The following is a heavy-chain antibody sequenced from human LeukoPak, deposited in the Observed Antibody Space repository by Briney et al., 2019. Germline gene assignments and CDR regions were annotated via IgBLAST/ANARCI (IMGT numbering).Heavy chain of an antibody. CDR2: IYSSGRT. CDR1: GGSINSYY. D-gene: IGHD6-6*01. V-gene: IGHV4-59*12. Sequence: SETLSLTCSVSGGSINSYYWSWIRQPPGKGLEWIGYIYSSGRTSYNPSLKSRVTISVDTSKNQFSLKLSSVTAADTAVYYCARDRGSIAAPWGQGTLVTVSS. CDR3: ARDRGSIAAP. J-gene: IGHJ5*02.